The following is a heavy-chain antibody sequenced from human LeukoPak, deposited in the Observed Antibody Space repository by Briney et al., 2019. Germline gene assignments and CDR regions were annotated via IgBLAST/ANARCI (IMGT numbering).Heavy chain of an antibody. CDR1: GFTFDDYA. J-gene: IGHJ4*02. Sequence: GGSLRLSCAASGFTFDDYAMHWVRQAPGKGLEWVSGISWNSGSIGYSDSVKGRFTISRDNAKNSLYLQMNSLRAEDTALYYCAKDSDYYDSLDYWGQGTLVTVSS. V-gene: IGHV3-9*01. CDR2: ISWNSGSI. CDR3: AKDSDYYDSLDY. D-gene: IGHD3-22*01.